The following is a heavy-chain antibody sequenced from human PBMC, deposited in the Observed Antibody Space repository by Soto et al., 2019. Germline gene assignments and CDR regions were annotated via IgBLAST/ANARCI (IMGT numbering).Heavy chain of an antibody. D-gene: IGHD6-13*01. CDR1: GGSFSGYY. V-gene: IGHV4-34*01. CDR3: ARVGSSSPARRYFQH. Sequence: PSETLSLTCAVYGGSFSGYYWSWIRQPPGKGLEWIGEINHSGSTNYNPSLKSRVTISVDTSKNQFSLKLSSVTAADTAVYYCARVGSSSPARRYFQHWGQGTLVTVS. CDR2: INHSGST. J-gene: IGHJ1*01.